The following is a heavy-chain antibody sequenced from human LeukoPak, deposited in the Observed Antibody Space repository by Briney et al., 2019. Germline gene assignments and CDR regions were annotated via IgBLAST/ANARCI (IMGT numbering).Heavy chain of an antibody. D-gene: IGHD6-19*01. Sequence: SQTLSLTCTVSGGSIGSGAYYWSWIRQPAGKGPEWIGRIYASGSTNYNPSLKSRVTISVDTSENQFSLNLRSVTAADTAVYYCASEGLAVACNFLYWGQGALVTVPS. CDR3: ASEGLAVACNFLY. J-gene: IGHJ4*02. V-gene: IGHV4-61*02. CDR1: GGSIGSGAYY. CDR2: IYASGST.